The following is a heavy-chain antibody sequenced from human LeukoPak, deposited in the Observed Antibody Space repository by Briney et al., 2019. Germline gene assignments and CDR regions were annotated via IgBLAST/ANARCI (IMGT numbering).Heavy chain of an antibody. CDR2: MNPNSGNT. V-gene: IGHV1-8*01. J-gene: IGHJ6*03. CDR1: GYTFTSYD. D-gene: IGHD3-9*01. Sequence: VASVKVSCKASGYTFTSYDINWVRQATGQGLEWMGWMNPNSGNTGYAQKFQGRVTMTRNTSISTAYMELSSLRSEDTAVYYCARVPQYYDILTGYYYYYYMDVWGKGTTVTISS. CDR3: ARVPQYYDILTGYYYYYYMDV.